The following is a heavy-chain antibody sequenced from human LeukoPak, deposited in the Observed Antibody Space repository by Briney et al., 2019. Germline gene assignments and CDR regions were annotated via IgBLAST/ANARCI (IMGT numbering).Heavy chain of an antibody. CDR1: GFTFRSYW. V-gene: IGHV3-7*03. CDR2: IKKDGSEK. D-gene: IGHD1-26*01. J-gene: IGHJ3*02. Sequence: GGSLRLSCAASGFTFRSYWMSWVRQAPGKGLEWVASIKKDGSEKYYVDSVKGRFTVSRDNAKNSLYLQMNSLRVEDTAMYYCARDAGRAGDAFDIWVQGTMVTVSS. CDR3: ARDAGRAGDAFDI.